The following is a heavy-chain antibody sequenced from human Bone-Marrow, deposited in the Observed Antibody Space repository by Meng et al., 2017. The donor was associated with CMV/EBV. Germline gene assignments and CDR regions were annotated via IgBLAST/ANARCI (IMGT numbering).Heavy chain of an antibody. V-gene: IGHV3-30*04. CDR2: ISNDGSDK. CDR1: AFSLSTFA. D-gene: IGHD5-18*01. Sequence: GESLKISCTASAFSLSTFAMHWVRQAPGKGLEWVAIISNDGSDKYFADSVKGRFTISRDNAKNSLYLQMNSLRAEDTAVYYCARDRGYSHGYAFDHWGQGTPVTGSS. J-gene: IGHJ4*02. CDR3: ARDRGYSHGYAFDH.